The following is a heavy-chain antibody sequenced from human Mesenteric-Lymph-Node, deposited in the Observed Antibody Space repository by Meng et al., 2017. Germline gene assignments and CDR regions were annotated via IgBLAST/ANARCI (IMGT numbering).Heavy chain of an antibody. CDR2: IYYSGST. V-gene: IGHV4-39*07. J-gene: IGHJ4*02. CDR1: GGSISSSSYY. CDR3: ARQRGYSYGVYYFDY. D-gene: IGHD5-18*01. Sequence: SETLSLTCTVSGGSISSSSYYWGWIRQPPGKGLEWIGSIYYSGSTYYNPSLKSRVTISVDTSKNQFSLKLSSVTAADTAGYYCARQRGYSYGVYYFDYWGQGTLVTVSS.